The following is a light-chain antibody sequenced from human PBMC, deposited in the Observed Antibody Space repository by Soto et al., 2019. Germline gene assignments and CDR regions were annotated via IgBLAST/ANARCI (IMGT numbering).Light chain of an antibody. CDR2: EVS. J-gene: IGLJ1*01. Sequence: QSVLAQPASVSGSPGQSISISCSGTSSDIGGYNYVSWYQQHPGKAPKLMIYEVSNRPSGVSNRFSGSKSGNTASLTISGLQAEDEADYYCSSYTSINTYVFGSGTKGTVL. CDR3: SSYTSINTYV. V-gene: IGLV2-14*01. CDR1: SSDIGGYNY.